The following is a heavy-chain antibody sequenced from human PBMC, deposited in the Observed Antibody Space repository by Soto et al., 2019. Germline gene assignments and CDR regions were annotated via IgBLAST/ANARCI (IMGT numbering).Heavy chain of an antibody. D-gene: IGHD2-15*01. CDR1: GDSVSSNSSA. CDR2: TYYRSKWYN. CDR3: ARVAAARYCSGGSCYRAEYFQH. Sequence: SQTLSLTCAISGDSVSSNSSAWNCISQSPSRGLEWLGRTYYRSKWYNDYAVSVKSRITINPDTSKNQFSLQLNSVTPEDTAVYYCARVAAARYCSGGSCYRAEYFQHWGQGTLVTVSS. J-gene: IGHJ1*01. V-gene: IGHV6-1*01.